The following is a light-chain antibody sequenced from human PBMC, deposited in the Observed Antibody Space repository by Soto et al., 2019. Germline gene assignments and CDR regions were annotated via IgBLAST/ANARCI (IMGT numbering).Light chain of an antibody. Sequence: QSALTPPASVSGTPGESITISCTGTRSDVGGYNDVSWYHQYPGSVPKLLIYKVSNRPSGISNRFSGSQSGNTASLTISGLQAEDEADYFCTTPTPSSLYVFGSGTKVTV. CDR2: KVS. CDR3: TTPTPSSLYV. CDR1: RSDVGGYND. V-gene: IGLV2-14*01. J-gene: IGLJ1*01.